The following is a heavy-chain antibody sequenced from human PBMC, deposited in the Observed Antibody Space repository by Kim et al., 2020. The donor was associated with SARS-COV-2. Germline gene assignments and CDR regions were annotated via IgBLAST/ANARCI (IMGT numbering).Heavy chain of an antibody. CDR2: VHPDENQK. V-gene: IGHV3-7*01. J-gene: IGHJ5*02. CDR1: GFKFTDHW. CDR3: ARGDGWFDP. Sequence: GGSLRLSCAASGFKFTDHWMTWVRQAPGKRLEWVANVHPDENQKHYIDSVKGRFSISRDNTKNSVYLQMNRLSAEDTGIYHCARGDGWFDPWGQGILVT.